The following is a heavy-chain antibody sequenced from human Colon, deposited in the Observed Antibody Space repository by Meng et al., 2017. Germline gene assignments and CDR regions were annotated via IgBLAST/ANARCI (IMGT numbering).Heavy chain of an antibody. D-gene: IGHD1-7*01. Sequence: VSRRRSCPVWAQPSGTLSLTCLVYGGSISCGDWWIWFRQSPGKGLEWIAAIDHTGNTNSNPPLKSRVTISVAKSKNQFSLKLSFMTAADTAVYYCARVGPGELPNFFDPWGQGTLVTVSS. J-gene: IGHJ5*02. V-gene: IGHV4-4*02. CDR3: ARVGPGELPNFFDP. CDR2: IDHTGNT. CDR1: GGSISCGDW.